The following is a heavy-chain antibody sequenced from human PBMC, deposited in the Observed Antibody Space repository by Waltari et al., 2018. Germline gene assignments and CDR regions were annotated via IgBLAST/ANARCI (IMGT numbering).Heavy chain of an antibody. CDR2: IKQDGSEK. J-gene: IGHJ4*02. CDR1: GFTFSSYW. V-gene: IGHV3-7*01. Sequence: LVQPGGSLRLSCAASGFTFSSYWMSWVRQAPGKGLEWVANIKQDGSEKYYVDSVKGRFTISRDNAKNSLYLQMNSLRAEDTAVYYCARDGNYDFWSGFHFDYWGQGTLVTVSS. D-gene: IGHD3-3*01. CDR3: ARDGNYDFWSGFHFDY.